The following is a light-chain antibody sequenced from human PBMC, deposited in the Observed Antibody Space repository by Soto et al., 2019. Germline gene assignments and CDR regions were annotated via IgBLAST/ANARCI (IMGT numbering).Light chain of an antibody. CDR1: QSISSY. CDR3: HQSYSTLIFT. J-gene: IGKJ3*01. V-gene: IGKV1-39*01. Sequence: DIQMTQSPSSLSASVGDRVTITCRASQSISSYLNWYQQKPGKDPKLLIYAASSLQSGVPSRFSGSGSGTDFTLTISSLQPEDFETYYCHQSYSTLIFTFGPGTKVDIK. CDR2: AAS.